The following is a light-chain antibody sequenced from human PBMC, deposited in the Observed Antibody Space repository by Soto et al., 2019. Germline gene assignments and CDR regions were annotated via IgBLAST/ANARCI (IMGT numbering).Light chain of an antibody. J-gene: IGKJ2*01. CDR1: QGISSY. Sequence: IHLTQSPAFLSASVGDRVTITCRASQGISSYLAWYQQKPGKAPNLLIYAASTVQSGVPSRFSGSGSGTEFTLTISSLQPEDFAIYYCQQLNDYPYPFAQGTKVDI. V-gene: IGKV1-9*01. CDR3: QQLNDYPYP. CDR2: AAS.